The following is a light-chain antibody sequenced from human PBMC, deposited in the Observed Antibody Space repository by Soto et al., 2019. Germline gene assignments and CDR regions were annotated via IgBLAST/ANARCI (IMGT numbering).Light chain of an antibody. CDR1: QSVSSY. CDR3: EQRSNWPPYT. V-gene: IGKV3-11*01. CDR2: DAS. J-gene: IGKJ2*01. Sequence: EIVLTQSPATLSLSPGERATLSCRASQSVSSYLAWYQQKPGQAPRLLIYDASNRATGIPARFSGSGSGTDFTITISSPEPEDFAVYYCEQRSNWPPYTFGQGTKLEIK.